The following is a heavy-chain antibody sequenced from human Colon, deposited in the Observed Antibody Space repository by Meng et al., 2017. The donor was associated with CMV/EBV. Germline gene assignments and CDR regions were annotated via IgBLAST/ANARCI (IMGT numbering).Heavy chain of an antibody. D-gene: IGHD3-3*01. J-gene: IGHJ4*02. CDR1: GYTFTGYL. CDR3: GTFGGDFDY. CDR2: INPYSGDT. V-gene: IGHV1-2*02. Sequence: QVHVMQSGAEIREPGASVKVSCKAFGYTFTGYLIHWVRQAPGQGLEWMGWINPYSGDTIYAQKFEVGVTMTRDASITTAYLELSSLKSDDTAVYYCGTFGGDFDYWGQGTLVTVSS.